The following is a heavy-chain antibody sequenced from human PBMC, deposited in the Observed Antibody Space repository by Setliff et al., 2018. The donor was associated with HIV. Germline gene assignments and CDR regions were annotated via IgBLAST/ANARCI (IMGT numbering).Heavy chain of an antibody. CDR1: GYSISSGYY. D-gene: IGHD5-18*01. Sequence: PSETLSLTCTVTGYSISSGYYWAWIRQPPGKGLEWIGYIYMRGGTDYNPSLEGRVTISLDTSKNQFSLKLTSVTAADTAVYYCAIDHVTNIAESGYGYTRIDPWGPGISVTVSS. J-gene: IGHJ5*02. V-gene: IGHV4-38-2*02. CDR3: AIDHVTNIAESGYGYTRIDP. CDR2: IYMRGGT.